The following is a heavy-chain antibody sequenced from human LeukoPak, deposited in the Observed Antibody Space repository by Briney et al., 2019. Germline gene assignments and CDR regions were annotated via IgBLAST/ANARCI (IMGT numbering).Heavy chain of an antibody. D-gene: IGHD2-2*01. Sequence: AGGSLRLSCVASGFTFSGFGMHWVRQAPGKGLEWVAVISYNARHEYYRDSVKGRFSISRGNSKNTVSLQMDSLTIEDTAVYYCVRGGSPPTSTWSLDEWGQGTLVSVSS. CDR2: ISYNARHE. CDR1: GFTFSGFG. J-gene: IGHJ4*02. V-gene: IGHV3-30*03. CDR3: VRGGSPPTSTWSLDE.